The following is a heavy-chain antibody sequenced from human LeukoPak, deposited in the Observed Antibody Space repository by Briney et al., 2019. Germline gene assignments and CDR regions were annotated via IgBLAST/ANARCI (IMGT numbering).Heavy chain of an antibody. CDR3: AKEAYYGDYLNSQH. CDR2: ISGSGGST. CDR1: GFTFSSYA. Sequence: GGSLRLSCAASGFTFSSYAMSWVRQAPGKGLEWVSTISGSGGSTYYADSVKGRFTISRDNSKNTLYLQMNSPRAEDTAVYYCAKEAYYGDYLNSQHWGQGTLVTVSA. J-gene: IGHJ1*01. V-gene: IGHV3-23*01. D-gene: IGHD4-17*01.